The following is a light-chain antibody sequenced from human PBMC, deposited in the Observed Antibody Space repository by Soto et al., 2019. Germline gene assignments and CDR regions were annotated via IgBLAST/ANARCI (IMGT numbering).Light chain of an antibody. CDR1: QSVLYSSNNKNY. Sequence: DIVMTQSPDSLAVSLGERATINCKSSQSVLYSSNNKNYLAWYQQKPGQPPKLLIYWASTRESGVPDRFSGSGSGTDFTLTISSLQAEDVAVYHFQQYYSTPFPFGPGTKVDNK. CDR2: WAS. J-gene: IGKJ3*01. CDR3: QQYYSTPFP. V-gene: IGKV4-1*01.